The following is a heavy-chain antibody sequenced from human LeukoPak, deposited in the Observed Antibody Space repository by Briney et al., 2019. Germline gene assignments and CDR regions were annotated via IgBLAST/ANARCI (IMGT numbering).Heavy chain of an antibody. V-gene: IGHV3-9*01. Sequence: PGRSLRLSCAASGFTFDDYAMHWVRQAPGKGLEWVSGISWNSGSIGYADSVKGRFTISRDNAQNTLYLQMYSLSAEDTAVYYCARDYPPDWGQGTLVTVSA. CDR2: ISWNSGSI. CDR3: ARDYPPD. CDR1: GFTFDDYA. J-gene: IGHJ4*02.